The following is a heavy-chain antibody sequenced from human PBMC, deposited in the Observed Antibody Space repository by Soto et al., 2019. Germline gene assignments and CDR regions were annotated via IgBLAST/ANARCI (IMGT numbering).Heavy chain of an antibody. CDR3: ARDQYDRNSSGWPHPYYYYGMDV. D-gene: IGHD6-19*01. J-gene: IGHJ6*02. V-gene: IGHV1-2*04. CDR1: GYTFTGYY. Sequence: ASVKVSCKASGYTFTGYYMHWVRQAPGQGLEWMGWINPNSGGTNYAQKFQGWVTMTRDTSISTAYMELSRLRSDDTAVYYCARDQYDRNSSGWPHPYYYYGMDVWGQGTTVTVSS. CDR2: INPNSGGT.